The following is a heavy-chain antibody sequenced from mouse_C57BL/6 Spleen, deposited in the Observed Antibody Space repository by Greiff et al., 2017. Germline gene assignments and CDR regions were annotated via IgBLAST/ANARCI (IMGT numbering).Heavy chain of an antibody. Sequence: EVQVVESGPELVKPGASVKISCKASGYSFTDYNMNWVKQSNGKSLEWIGVINPNYGTTSYNQKFKGKATLTVDQSSSTAYMQLNSLTSEDSAVYYCARWEKSVRSSYRGYAMDYWGQGTSVTVSS. CDR2: INPNYGTT. CDR3: ARWEKSVRSSYRGYAMDY. D-gene: IGHD1-1*01. J-gene: IGHJ4*01. V-gene: IGHV1-39*01. CDR1: GYSFTDYN.